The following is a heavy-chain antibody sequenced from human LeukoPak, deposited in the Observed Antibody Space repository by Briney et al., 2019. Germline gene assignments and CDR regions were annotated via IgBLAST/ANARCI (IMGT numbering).Heavy chain of an antibody. V-gene: IGHV1-2*02. CDR1: GYTFTGYY. D-gene: IGHD5-18*01. Sequence: GASVKVSCKASGYTFTGYYMHWVRQAPGQGLEWMGWINPNSGGTNYAQKFQGRVTMTRDTSISTAYMELSRLRSDDTAVYYCARVMKGSRGIQLWLRGYFDYWGQGTLVTVSS. CDR3: ARVMKGSRGIQLWLRGYFDY. J-gene: IGHJ4*02. CDR2: INPNSGGT.